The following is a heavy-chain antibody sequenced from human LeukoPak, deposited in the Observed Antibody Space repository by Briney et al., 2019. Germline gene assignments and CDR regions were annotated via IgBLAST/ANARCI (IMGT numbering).Heavy chain of an antibody. Sequence: PSETLSLTCTVSGGSISSYYWGWIRQPPGKGLEWIGYIYYSGSTNYNPSLKSRVTISVDTSKNQFSLKLSSVTAADTAVYYCARQRVDRYYFDYWGQGTLVTVSS. J-gene: IGHJ4*02. V-gene: IGHV4-59*08. CDR2: IYYSGST. D-gene: IGHD1-14*01. CDR3: ARQRVDRYYFDY. CDR1: GGSISSYY.